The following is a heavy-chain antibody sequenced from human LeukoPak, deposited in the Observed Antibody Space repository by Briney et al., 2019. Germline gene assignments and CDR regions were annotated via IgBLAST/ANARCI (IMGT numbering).Heavy chain of an antibody. CDR3: ATVHSIIYYYGMDV. CDR2: IFHSGST. Sequence: SGTLSLTCAVSGDSIGRGHWWTWVRQPPGKGLEWIGEIFHSGSTDYNPSLKSRVTIFVDKSKNQFSLRLTSVTAADTAVYYCATVHSIIYYYGMDVWGQGTTVTVSS. D-gene: IGHD1-14*01. V-gene: IGHV4-4*02. CDR1: GDSIGRGHW. J-gene: IGHJ6*02.